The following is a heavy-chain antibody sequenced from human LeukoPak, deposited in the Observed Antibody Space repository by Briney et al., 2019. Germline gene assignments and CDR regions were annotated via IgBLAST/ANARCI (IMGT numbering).Heavy chain of an antibody. CDR3: LWGPNLNYYYYYMDV. CDR1: GFTFSNAW. J-gene: IGHJ6*03. CDR2: IKSKTDGGTT. D-gene: IGHD3-10*01. V-gene: IGHV3-15*01. Sequence: GGSLRLSCAASGFTFSNAWMSWVRQAPGKGLEWVGRIKSKTDGGTTDYAAPVKGRFTISRDDSKNTLCLQINSLKTEDTAVYYCLWGPNLNYYYYYMDVWGKGTTVTISS.